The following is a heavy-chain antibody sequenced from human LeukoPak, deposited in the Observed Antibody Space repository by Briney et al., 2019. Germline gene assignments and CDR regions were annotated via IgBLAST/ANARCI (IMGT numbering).Heavy chain of an antibody. V-gene: IGHV4-34*01. J-gene: IGHJ4*02. CDR1: GGSFSGYH. Sequence: SETLSLTCAVYGGSFSGYHWSWIRQPPGKGLEWIGEINHSGSTNYNPSLKSRVTISVDTSKNQFSLKLSSVTAADTAVYYCARGGTMIDGGQTLYYFDYWGQGTLVTVSS. CDR2: INHSGST. D-gene: IGHD3-22*01. CDR3: ARGGTMIDGGQTLYYFDY.